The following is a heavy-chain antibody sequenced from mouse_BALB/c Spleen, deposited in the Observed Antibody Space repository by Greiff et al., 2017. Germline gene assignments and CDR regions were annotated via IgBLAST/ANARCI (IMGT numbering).Heavy chain of an antibody. CDR2: IWGDGST. CDR1: GFSLTGYG. V-gene: IGHV2-6-7*01. D-gene: IGHD2-1*01. CDR3: ARDGNYGTQGFAY. J-gene: IGHJ3*01. Sequence: VQVVESGPGLVAPSQSLSITCTVSGFSLTGYGVNWVRQPPGKGLEWLGMIWGDGSTDYNSALKSRLSISKDNSKSQVFLKMNSLQTDDTARYYCARDGNYGTQGFAYWGQGTLVTVSA.